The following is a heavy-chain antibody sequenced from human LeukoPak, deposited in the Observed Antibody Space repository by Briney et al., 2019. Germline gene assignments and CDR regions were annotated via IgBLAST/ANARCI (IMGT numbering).Heavy chain of an antibody. D-gene: IGHD4-17*01. J-gene: IGHJ4*02. CDR1: GGSISSDYYY. Sequence: SETLSLTCTVSGGSISSDYYYWSWIRQPPGKGLEWIGNIYHSGTTYSNPSLKSRVTILVDRSKNQFSLKLSSVTAADTAVYYCARINGDYVDYWGQGTLVTVSS. CDR3: ARINGDYVDY. CDR2: IYHSGTT. V-gene: IGHV4-30-2*01.